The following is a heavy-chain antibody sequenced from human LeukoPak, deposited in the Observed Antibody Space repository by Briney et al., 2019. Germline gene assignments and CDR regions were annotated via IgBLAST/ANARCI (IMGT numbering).Heavy chain of an antibody. D-gene: IGHD3-22*01. J-gene: IGHJ4*02. CDR2: ISGSGGRT. CDR1: GFTFSDYW. Sequence: GGSLRLSCAASGFTFSDYWMNWVRQAPGKGLEWVSAISGSGGRTYYADSVKGRFTVSRDNSKSTLYLQMNSLRAEDTAVYYCAKTDSSDYSYYFDYWGQGTLVTVSS. CDR3: AKTDSSDYSYYFDY. V-gene: IGHV3-23*01.